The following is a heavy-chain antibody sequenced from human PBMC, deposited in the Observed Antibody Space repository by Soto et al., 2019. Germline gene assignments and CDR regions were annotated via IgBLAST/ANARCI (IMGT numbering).Heavy chain of an antibody. CDR1: GESISSSRYY. Sequence: QLQLQESGPGLVKPSETLSLTCTVSGESISSSRYYWDWIRQPPGKGLEWIGSVYYDGSTYSKPSLKSRLTISVDTSKNQFSLTLNSGTAPDRAVYSCHYRGDDYWGQRPVVTVSS. D-gene: IGHD4-17*01. CDR3: HYRGDDY. CDR2: VYYDGST. J-gene: IGHJ4*02. V-gene: IGHV4-39*01.